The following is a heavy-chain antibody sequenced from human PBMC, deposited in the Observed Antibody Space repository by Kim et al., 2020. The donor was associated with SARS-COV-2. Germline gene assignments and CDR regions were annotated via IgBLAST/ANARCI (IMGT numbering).Heavy chain of an antibody. CDR3: ARGGLRDLLSDY. D-gene: IGHD1-26*01. V-gene: IGHV1-18*01. Sequence: ASVKVSCKASGYTFNSRYITWVRQAPGQGLEWMGWISAYSGKTNYAQNFQGRVTMTTDTSTTTAYMELTSLRSDDTAVYYCARGGLRDLLSDYWGQGTLVSVSS. J-gene: IGHJ4*02. CDR1: GYTFNSRY. CDR2: ISAYSGKT.